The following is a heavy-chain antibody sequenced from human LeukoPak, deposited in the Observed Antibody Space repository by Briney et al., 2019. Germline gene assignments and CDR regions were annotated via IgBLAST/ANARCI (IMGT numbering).Heavy chain of an antibody. V-gene: IGHV3-48*04. CDR2: ISSGSATI. Sequence: GGSLRLSCAASGFTFITYNMNWVRQAPGKGLEWVSYISSGSATIYYADSVKGRFTISRDNAKNSLYLQKNSLRAEDRAVYYCARDGAYSGSYRAAFDVWGQGTMVTVSS. CDR1: GFTFITYN. CDR3: ARDGAYSGSYRAAFDV. J-gene: IGHJ3*01. D-gene: IGHD1-26*01.